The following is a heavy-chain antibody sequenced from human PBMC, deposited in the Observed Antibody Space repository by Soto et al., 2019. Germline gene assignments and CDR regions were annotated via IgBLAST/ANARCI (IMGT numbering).Heavy chain of an antibody. D-gene: IGHD2-15*01. V-gene: IGHV3-23*01. CDR3: AKRGSSYTFDF. Sequence: PAVSLRLSCVASGFTFSSCAMSWVRQAPGKGLEWVSVMSGRGDYTKDAESVKGRFTISRDNSKNTLYLQMNSLRAEDTAVYYCAKRGSSYTFDFWGQGTLVNVSS. J-gene: IGHJ4*02. CDR2: MSGRGDYT. CDR1: GFTFSSCA.